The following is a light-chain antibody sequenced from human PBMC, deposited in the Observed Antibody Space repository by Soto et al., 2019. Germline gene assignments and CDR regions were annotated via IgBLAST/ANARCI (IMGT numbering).Light chain of an antibody. J-gene: IGLJ2*01. CDR1: SSDVGAHDF. CDR3: NSYTLSKTVI. V-gene: IGLV2-14*01. Sequence: QSVLTQHASVSGSPGQSITISCSGTSSDVGAHDFVSWYQHHPDKAPKVIIFEVTKRPSGVSDRFSGSKTGNTASLTISGLQAEDEADYYCNSYTLSKTVIFGGGTKLTVL. CDR2: EVT.